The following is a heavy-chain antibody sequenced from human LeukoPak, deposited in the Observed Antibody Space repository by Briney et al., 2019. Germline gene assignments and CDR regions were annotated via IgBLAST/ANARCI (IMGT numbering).Heavy chain of an antibody. D-gene: IGHD4-17*01. Sequence: GGSLRLSCAASGFTFSSYGMHWVRQAPGKGLEWVAVISYDGSNKYYADSVKGRFTISRDNSKNTLYLQMSSLRAEDTAVYYCAKGPYGDYVHWGQGTLVTVSS. CDR3: AKGPYGDYVH. CDR1: GFTFSSYG. V-gene: IGHV3-30*18. CDR2: ISYDGSNK. J-gene: IGHJ4*02.